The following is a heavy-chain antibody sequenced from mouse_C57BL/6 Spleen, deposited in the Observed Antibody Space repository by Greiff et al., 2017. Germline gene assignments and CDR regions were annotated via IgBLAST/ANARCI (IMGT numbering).Heavy chain of an antibody. D-gene: IGHD4-1*01. J-gene: IGHJ4*01. CDR2: IHPNSGST. V-gene: IGHV1-64*01. CDR1: GYTFTSYW. CDR3: ARDWDGAMDY. Sequence: QVQLQQPGAELVKPGASVKLSCKASGYTFTSYWMHWVKQRPGQGLEWIGMIHPNSGSTNYNEKLKSKATLTVDKSSSTAYMQLSSLTSEDSAVYYCARDWDGAMDYWGQGTSVTVSS.